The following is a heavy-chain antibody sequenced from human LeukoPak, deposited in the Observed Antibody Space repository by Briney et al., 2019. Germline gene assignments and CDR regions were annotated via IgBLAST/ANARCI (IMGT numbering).Heavy chain of an antibody. J-gene: IGHJ4*02. Sequence: PGGSLRLSCAASGFTVSSNYMSWVRQAPGKGLEWVSIIYSDGRTYYADPVKGRFTISRDDSKNTLYLQMNSLRAEDTAVFYCARGGNYRPFDYWGQGTLVTVSS. CDR2: IYSDGRT. CDR1: GFTVSSNY. D-gene: IGHD4-11*01. V-gene: IGHV3-53*01. CDR3: ARGGNYRPFDY.